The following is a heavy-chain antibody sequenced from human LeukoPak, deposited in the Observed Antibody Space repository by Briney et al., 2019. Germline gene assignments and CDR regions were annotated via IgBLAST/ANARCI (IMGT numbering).Heavy chain of an antibody. CDR1: GGSFSGYY. D-gene: IGHD3-3*01. CDR2: IYYSGST. CDR3: ARLYDFWSGYLD. J-gene: IGHJ4*02. V-gene: IGHV4-34*01. Sequence: SETLSLTCAVYGGSFSGYYWSWIRQPPGKGLEWIGSIYYSGSTYYNPSLKSRVTISVDTSKNQFSLKLSSVTAADTAVYYCARLYDFWSGYLDWGQGTLVTVSS.